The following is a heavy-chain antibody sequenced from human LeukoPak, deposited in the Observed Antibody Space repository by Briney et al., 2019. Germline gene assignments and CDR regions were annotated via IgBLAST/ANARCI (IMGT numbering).Heavy chain of an antibody. CDR3: AKGTKWEPTYYFDY. J-gene: IGHJ4*02. Sequence: PGRSLRLSCAASGFTFDDYAMHWVRQAPGKGLEWVSGISWNRGSIGYADSVKGRFTISRDNAKNSLYLQMNSLRAEDIALYYCAKGTKWEPTYYFDYWGQGTLVTVSS. V-gene: IGHV3-9*03. CDR2: ISWNRGSI. D-gene: IGHD1-26*01. CDR1: GFTFDDYA.